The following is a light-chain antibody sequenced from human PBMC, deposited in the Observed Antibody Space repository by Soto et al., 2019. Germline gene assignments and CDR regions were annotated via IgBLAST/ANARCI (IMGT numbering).Light chain of an antibody. Sequence: EMVYTQCQATVSWYHGERATXSCRXIQSVSNNYLAWYQQKPFQAPMLLIYVASNRATCIPDRFSGSGSGADFNLTISRLGREDFAVYCCQQYGSAHKLTFGGGTKVDIK. CDR2: VAS. V-gene: IGKV3-20*01. CDR3: QQYGSAHKLT. CDR1: QSVSNNY. J-gene: IGKJ4*01.